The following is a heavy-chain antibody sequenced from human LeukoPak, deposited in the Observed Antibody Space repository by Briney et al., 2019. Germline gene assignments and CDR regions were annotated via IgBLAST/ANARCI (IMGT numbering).Heavy chain of an antibody. CDR1: GFSLSTSGMC. J-gene: IGHJ4*02. D-gene: IGHD6-13*01. Sequence: SGPTLVNPTQTLTLTCTFSGFSLSTSGMCVSWIRQPPGKTPEWLARIDWDDDKYYSTSLRTRLTISKDTSKNQVVLTMTNMDPVDTATYYCARTDLEGIAAAISLYYFDYWGQGTLVTVSS. CDR2: IDWDDDK. CDR3: ARTDLEGIAAAISLYYFDY. V-gene: IGHV2-70*11.